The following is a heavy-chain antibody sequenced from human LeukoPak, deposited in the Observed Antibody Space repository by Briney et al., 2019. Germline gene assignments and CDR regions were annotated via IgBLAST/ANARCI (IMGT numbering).Heavy chain of an antibody. CDR1: GFTFSSYS. D-gene: IGHD6-19*01. Sequence: KTGGSLRLSCAASGFTFSSYSMNWVRQAPGKGLEWVSSISSSSSYIYYADSVKGRFTISRDNAKNSLYLQMNSLRAEDTAVYYCARDPYSSGWYPSWFDPRGQGTLVTVSS. J-gene: IGHJ5*02. CDR2: ISSSSSYI. V-gene: IGHV3-21*01. CDR3: ARDPYSSGWYPSWFDP.